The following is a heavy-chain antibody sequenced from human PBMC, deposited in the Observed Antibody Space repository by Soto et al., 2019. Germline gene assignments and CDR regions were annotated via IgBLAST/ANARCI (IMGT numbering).Heavy chain of an antibody. CDR1: GFTLSNYW. V-gene: IGHV3-74*01. Sequence: EVQLVESGGGLVQPGGSLRLSCAASGFTLSNYWMHWARQAPGKGLVWVSSISSDGSSTNYADSVKGRFTISRDNAKNTLNLQMNSLRAEDTAVYYCARVPYCSSSSCYSYFDSWGQGTLVTVSS. D-gene: IGHD2-2*01. CDR3: ARVPYCSSSSCYSYFDS. CDR2: ISSDGSST. J-gene: IGHJ4*02.